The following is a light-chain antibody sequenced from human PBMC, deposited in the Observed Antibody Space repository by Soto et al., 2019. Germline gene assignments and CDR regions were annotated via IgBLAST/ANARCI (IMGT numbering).Light chain of an antibody. V-gene: IGKV1-5*03. J-gene: IGKJ2*01. CDR1: QTINSW. CDR3: QQYDSTPYH. CDR2: KAS. Sequence: DIQMTQSPSTLSASVRDRVTITCRASQTINSWLAWYQQRPGKAPRLLIYKASTIDSGVPSRFSDSGSGTEYSLTISTLQPEDFATYYCQQYDSTPYHFGHGTKLAIK.